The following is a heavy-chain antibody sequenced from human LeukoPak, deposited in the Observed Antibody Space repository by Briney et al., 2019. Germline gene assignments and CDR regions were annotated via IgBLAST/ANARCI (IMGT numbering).Heavy chain of an antibody. D-gene: IGHD3-10*01. CDR2: ISGSGTNT. V-gene: IGHV3-23*01. CDR3: AKAVRGVTSFDY. CDR1: GFTFSSYA. Sequence: GGSLRLSCAASGFTFSSYAMSWVRQAPGKGLEWVSSISGSGTNTDYADSVKGRFTISRDNSKNTVNVQMNSLRAEDTAVYYCAKAVRGVTSFDYWGQGTLVTVSS. J-gene: IGHJ4*02.